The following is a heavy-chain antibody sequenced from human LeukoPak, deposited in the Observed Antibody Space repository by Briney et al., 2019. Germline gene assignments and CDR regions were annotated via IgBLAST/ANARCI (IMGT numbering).Heavy chain of an antibody. CDR2: ISYDGSNK. V-gene: IGHV3-30*18. CDR1: GFTFSSYG. D-gene: IGHD4-11*01. CDR3: AKTVPSYYYGMDV. J-gene: IGHJ6*02. Sequence: GGSLRLSCAASGFTFSSYGIHWVRQAPGKGLEWVAVISYDGSNKYYADSVKGRFTISRDNSKNTLYLQMNSLRAEDTAVYYCAKTVPSYYYGMDVWGQGTTVTVSS.